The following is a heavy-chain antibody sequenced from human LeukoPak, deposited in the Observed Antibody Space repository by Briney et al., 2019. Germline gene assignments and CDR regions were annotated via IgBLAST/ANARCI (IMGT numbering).Heavy chain of an antibody. J-gene: IGHJ4*02. CDR3: ARRIGWREGFDY. D-gene: IGHD1-26*01. Sequence: PSETLSLTCTVSSGSITTSGYYWAWLRQPPGKWLEWLATVYYSGNTYYNPSLKSRVTISVDTSKNEFSLRLSSVTVADTAVYYCARRIGWREGFDYWGQGTLVTVSS. CDR2: VYYSGNT. V-gene: IGHV4-39*01. CDR1: SGSITTSGYY.